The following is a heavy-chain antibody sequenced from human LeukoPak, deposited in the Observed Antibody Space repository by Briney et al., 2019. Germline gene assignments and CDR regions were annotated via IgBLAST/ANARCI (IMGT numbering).Heavy chain of an antibody. CDR3: ARAYMTATRHFDY. Sequence: SVKVSCKASGGTFNNYVISWVRQAPGQGLEWMGGITPIFGTAHYAQKFQGRVTITADESTSTAYMDLSSLRSEDTAVYYCARAYMTATRHFDYWGQGTLVTVSS. V-gene: IGHV1-69*13. J-gene: IGHJ4*02. CDR1: GGTFNNYV. D-gene: IGHD2-21*02. CDR2: ITPIFGTA.